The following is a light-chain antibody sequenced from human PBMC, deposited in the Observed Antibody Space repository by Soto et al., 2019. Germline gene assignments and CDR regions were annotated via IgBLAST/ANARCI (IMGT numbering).Light chain of an antibody. CDR1: SSNIGGTNY. CDR2: SNN. CDR3: ASWDDRLGAVI. Sequence: QSVLTQPPSASGTPGQRVFISCSGSSSNIGGTNYAYWYQQLPGAAPKLLMHSNNLRPSGVPERISGSKSGTSASLAISGLRSEAEAVYYCASWDDRLGAVIFGGGTKVTVL. V-gene: IGLV1-47*02. J-gene: IGLJ2*01.